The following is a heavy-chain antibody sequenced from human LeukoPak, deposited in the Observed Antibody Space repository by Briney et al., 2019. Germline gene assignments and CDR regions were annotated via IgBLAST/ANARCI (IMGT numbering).Heavy chain of an antibody. J-gene: IGHJ4*02. CDR2: ISGSGGST. CDR1: GFTFSNSA. D-gene: IGHD3-16*01. CDR3: AKAYAQNGRYFDY. Sequence: GGSLRHSCAASGFTFSNSAMSWVRQAPGKGLEWVSAISGSGGSTYYADSVKGRFTISRDNSKNTLYLQMNSLRAEDTAVYYCAKAYAQNGRYFDYWGQGTLVTVSS. V-gene: IGHV3-23*01.